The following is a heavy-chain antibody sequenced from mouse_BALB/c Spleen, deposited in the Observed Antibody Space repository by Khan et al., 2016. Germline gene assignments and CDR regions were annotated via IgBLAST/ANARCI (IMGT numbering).Heavy chain of an antibody. CDR3: AIYRYYYGSSRYFDV. CDR2: INTYSGES. J-gene: IGHJ1*01. Sequence: QFQLVQSGPELKRPGKTVKISCKASGYTFTNYGINWVKQAPGKGLKWMGWINTYSGESTYADDFKGRFAFSLETSANTAYLQINNLKNEDTATYFSAIYRYYYGSSRYFDVWGAGTTVTVSS. D-gene: IGHD1-1*01. V-gene: IGHV9-3-1*01. CDR1: GYTFTNYG.